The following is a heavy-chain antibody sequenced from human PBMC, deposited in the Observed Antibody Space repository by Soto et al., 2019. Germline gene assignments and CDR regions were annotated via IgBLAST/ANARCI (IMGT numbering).Heavy chain of an antibody. CDR3: ARESTYHYDSSGYYQALFDY. D-gene: IGHD3-22*01. J-gene: IGHJ4*02. Sequence: SETLSLTCTVSGGSISSYYWSWFRQPPGKGLEWIGYIYYSGSTNYNPSLKSRVTISVDTSKNQFSLKLSSVTAADTAVYYCARESTYHYDSSGYYQALFDYWGQGTLVTVSS. CDR1: GGSISSYY. CDR2: IYYSGST. V-gene: IGHV4-59*01.